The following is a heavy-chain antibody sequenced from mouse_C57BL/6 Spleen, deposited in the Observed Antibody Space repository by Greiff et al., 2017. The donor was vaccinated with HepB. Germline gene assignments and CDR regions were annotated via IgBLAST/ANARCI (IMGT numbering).Heavy chain of an antibody. CDR1: GYTFTDYN. CDR3: ARFDGSSDVDAMDY. J-gene: IGHJ4*01. CDR2: INPNNGGT. V-gene: IGHV1-18*01. Sequence: EVQLQQSGPELVKPGASVKIPCKASGYTFTDYNMDWVKQSHGKSLEWIGDINPNNGGTIYNQKFKGKATLTVDKSSSTAYMELRSLTSEDTAVYYCARFDGSSDVDAMDYWGQGTSVTVSS. D-gene: IGHD1-1*01.